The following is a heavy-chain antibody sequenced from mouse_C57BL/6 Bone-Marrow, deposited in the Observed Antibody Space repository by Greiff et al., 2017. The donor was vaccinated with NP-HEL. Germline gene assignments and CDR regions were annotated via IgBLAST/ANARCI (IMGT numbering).Heavy chain of an antibody. CDR1: GYTFTDYY. CDR3: ASSLYLSFTG. CDR2: INPNNGGT. D-gene: IGHD4-1*01. V-gene: IGHV1-26*01. Sequence: EVQLQQSGPELVKPGASVKISCKASGYTFTDYYMNWVKQSHGKSLEWIGDINPNNGGTSYNQKFKGKATLTVDKSSSTAYMELRSLTSEDSAVYYCASSLYLSFTGWGQGTTLTVSS. J-gene: IGHJ2*01.